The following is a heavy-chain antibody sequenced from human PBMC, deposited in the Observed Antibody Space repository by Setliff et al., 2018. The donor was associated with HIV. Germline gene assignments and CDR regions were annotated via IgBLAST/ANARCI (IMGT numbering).Heavy chain of an antibody. CDR3: ARTRSGGSSVYYYYYMDV. V-gene: IGHV1-8*03. CDR2: MNPDSGNT. D-gene: IGHD2-15*01. J-gene: IGHJ6*03. CDR1: GGSFNTYA. Sequence: ASVKVSCKSSGGSFNTYAINWVRQATGQGLEWMGWMNPDSGNTGSAQNFQGRLTITWNTSISTAYMELGSLGFDDTAVYFCARTRSGGSSVYYYYYMDVWGQGTAVT.